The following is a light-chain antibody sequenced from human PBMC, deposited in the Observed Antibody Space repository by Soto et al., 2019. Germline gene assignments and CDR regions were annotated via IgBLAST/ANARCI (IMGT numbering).Light chain of an antibody. Sequence: QSALTQPASVSGSRGQSITISCTGTSSDVGGYNYVSWYQQHPGKSPKLMIYEVSNRPSGVSNRFSGSKSGNTASLPISGLQAEDEADYYCSSYISRSTLVFGGGTKLTVL. CDR1: SSDVGGYNY. J-gene: IGLJ3*02. CDR3: SSYISRSTLV. CDR2: EVS. V-gene: IGLV2-14*01.